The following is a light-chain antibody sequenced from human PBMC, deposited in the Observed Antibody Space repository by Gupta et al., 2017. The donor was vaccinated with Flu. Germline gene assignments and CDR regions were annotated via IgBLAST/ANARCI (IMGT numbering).Light chain of an antibody. J-gene: IGLJ1*01. CDR3: SSYTTSTTFYV. V-gene: IGLV2-14*01. CDR1: SSDVGDYNH. Sequence: QSALTQPASVSGSPGQSITISCTATSSDVGDYNHVSWYQQHPGKAPKLMIYDVSNRPSGVSNRFSGSKSGSTASLAISGLQAEDEADYYCSSYTTSTTFYVLGTGTKVTVL. CDR2: DVS.